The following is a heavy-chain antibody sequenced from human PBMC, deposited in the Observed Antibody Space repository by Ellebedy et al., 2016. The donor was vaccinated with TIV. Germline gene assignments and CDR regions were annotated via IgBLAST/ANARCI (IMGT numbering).Heavy chain of an antibody. Sequence: ASLKVSCXASGHTFTTYGIHWVRQAPGQRPDWMVWINTGNGNTKYSQKLQGRVTITTDTSATTAYMELSSLMSEDTAVYYCATREWQDPMDVWGQGTTVTVSS. V-gene: IGHV1-3*04. CDR1: GHTFTTYG. CDR2: INTGNGNT. J-gene: IGHJ6*02. CDR3: ATREWQDPMDV. D-gene: IGHD3-3*01.